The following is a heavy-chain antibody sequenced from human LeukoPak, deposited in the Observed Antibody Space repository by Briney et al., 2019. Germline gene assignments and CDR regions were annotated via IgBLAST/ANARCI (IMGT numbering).Heavy chain of an antibody. CDR2: ISAYNGNT. J-gene: IGHJ4*02. Sequence: ASVTVTCKASGYTFTSYGISWVRQAPGQGLEWMGWISAYNGNTNYAQKLQGRVTMTTDTSTSTAYMELRSLRSDDTAVYYCARGPVGASFFDYWGQGTLVTVSS. CDR1: GYTFTSYG. D-gene: IGHD1-26*01. CDR3: ARGPVGASFFDY. V-gene: IGHV1-18*01.